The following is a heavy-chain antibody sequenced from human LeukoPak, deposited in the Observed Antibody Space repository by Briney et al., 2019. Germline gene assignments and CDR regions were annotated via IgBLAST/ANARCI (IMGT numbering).Heavy chain of an antibody. J-gene: IGHJ4*02. V-gene: IGHV3-73*01. CDR2: IRSKANSYAT. CDR3: ARSSGYSSGYIDY. D-gene: IGHD6-19*01. Sequence: GGSLRLSCAASGFTFSGSAMHWVRQASGKGLEWVGRIRSKANSYATAYAASVTGRFTISRDDSKNTAYLQMNSLKTEDTAVYYCARSSGYSSGYIDYWGQGTLVTVSS. CDR1: GFTFSGSA.